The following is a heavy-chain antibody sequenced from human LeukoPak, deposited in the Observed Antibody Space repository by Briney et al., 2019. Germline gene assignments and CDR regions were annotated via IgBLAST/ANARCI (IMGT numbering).Heavy chain of an antibody. Sequence: PGGSLRLSRSASGFTFSIYAMHWVRQAPGKGLEYVSVISTNGGSTYYADSVKGRFTISRDNSKNTLYLQMSSLRADDTAVYYCVKSRSGLVREKVFDYWGQGTLVTVSS. D-gene: IGHD6-19*01. V-gene: IGHV3-64D*09. CDR2: ISTNGGST. CDR1: GFTFSIYA. J-gene: IGHJ4*02. CDR3: VKSRSGLVREKVFDY.